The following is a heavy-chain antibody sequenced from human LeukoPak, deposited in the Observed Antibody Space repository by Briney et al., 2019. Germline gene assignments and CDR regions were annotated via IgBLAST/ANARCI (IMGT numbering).Heavy chain of an antibody. D-gene: IGHD5-18*01. CDR1: GFTFDDYA. J-gene: IGHJ4*02. Sequence: PGGSLRLSCAASGFTFDDYAMHWVRQAPGKGLEWVSGISWNSGSIGYADSVKGRFTISRDNAKNSLYLQTNSLRAEDTALYYCAKDISNTAMVGFDYWGQGTLVTVSS. V-gene: IGHV3-9*01. CDR2: ISWNSGSI. CDR3: AKDISNTAMVGFDY.